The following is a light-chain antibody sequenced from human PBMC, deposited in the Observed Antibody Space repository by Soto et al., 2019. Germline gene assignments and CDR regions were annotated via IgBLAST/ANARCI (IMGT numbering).Light chain of an antibody. CDR1: SSNIGSNY. V-gene: IGLV1-47*02. Sequence: MLTQRPSASGTPGQRVTISCSGSSSNIGSNYVYWYQQLPGTAPKLLIYSNNQRPSGVPDRFSGSKSGTSASLAISGLRSEDEADYYCAAWDDSLSGYVFGTGTKVTVL. CDR2: SNN. J-gene: IGLJ1*01. CDR3: AAWDDSLSGYV.